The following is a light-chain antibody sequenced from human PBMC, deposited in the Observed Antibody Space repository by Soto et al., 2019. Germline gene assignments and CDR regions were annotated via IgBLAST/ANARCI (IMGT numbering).Light chain of an antibody. Sequence: QSALTQPASVSGSPGQSITISCTGSGRDIGAYNYVSWCQQHPGKAPKLIIYGVKNRPSGVSNRFSASKSAFTASLTISGLQAEDEADYYCSSYTTSYFYVFGPGTKVTV. CDR2: GVK. J-gene: IGLJ1*01. V-gene: IGLV2-14*01. CDR3: SSYTTSYFYV. CDR1: GRDIGAYNY.